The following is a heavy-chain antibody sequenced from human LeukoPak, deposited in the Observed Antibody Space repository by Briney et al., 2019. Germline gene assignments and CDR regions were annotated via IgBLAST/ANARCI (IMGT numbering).Heavy chain of an antibody. CDR3: ARSALYMFRGVSDY. D-gene: IGHD3-10*01. V-gene: IGHV1-18*01. CDR1: GYTFTSYG. CDR2: ISAYNGNT. J-gene: IGHJ4*02. Sequence: ASVKVSCKASGYTFTSYGISWVRQAPGQGLEWMGWISAYNGNTNYAQKLQGRVTMTTDTSTSTAYMELRSLRSDDTAVYYCARSALYMFRGVSDYWGQGTLVTVSS.